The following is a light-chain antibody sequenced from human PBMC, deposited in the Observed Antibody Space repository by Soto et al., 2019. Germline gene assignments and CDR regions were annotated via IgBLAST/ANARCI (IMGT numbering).Light chain of an antibody. CDR3: CSYAGSSTVL. CDR2: EVS. V-gene: IGLV2-23*02. Sequence: QSVLTQPASVSGSPGQSITISCTGTSSDIGTYNLVSWYQQHPGKVPKLMIYEVSKRPSGISDRFSGSKSGNTASLTISGLQAEDEADYYCCSYAGSSTVLFGGGTQLTVL. CDR1: SSDIGTYNL. J-gene: IGLJ3*02.